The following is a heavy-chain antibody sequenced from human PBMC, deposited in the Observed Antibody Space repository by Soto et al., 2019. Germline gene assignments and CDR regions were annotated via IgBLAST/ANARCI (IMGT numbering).Heavy chain of an antibody. CDR3: ARSITIFGVAPRHYFDY. V-gene: IGHV4-39*01. D-gene: IGHD3-3*01. Sequence: SETLSLTCTVSGGSISSSSYYWGWIRQPPGKGLEWIGSIYYSGSTYYNPSLKSRVTISVDTSKNQFSLKLSSVTAADTAVYYCARSITIFGVAPRHYFDYWGQGTLVTVS. CDR1: GGSISSSSYY. CDR2: IYYSGST. J-gene: IGHJ4*02.